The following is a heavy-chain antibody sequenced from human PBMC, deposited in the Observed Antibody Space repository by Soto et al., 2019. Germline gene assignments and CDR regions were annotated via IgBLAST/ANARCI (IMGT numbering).Heavy chain of an antibody. V-gene: IGHV3-53*04. J-gene: IGHJ3*02. CDR3: ARSVKGAFDI. Sequence: EVQLVESGGGLVQPGGSLRLSCAASGFTVSSNYMNWVRQAPGKGLEWVSVIYSGGSTYYADSVKGRFTISRHNSKNTLYLQMNSLRAEDTAVYYCARSVKGAFDIWGQGTMVTVSS. CDR1: GFTVSSNY. CDR2: IYSGGST.